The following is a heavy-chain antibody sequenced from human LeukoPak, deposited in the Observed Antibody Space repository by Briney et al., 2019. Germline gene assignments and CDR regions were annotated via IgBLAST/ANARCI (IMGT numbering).Heavy chain of an antibody. CDR2: MKGDGSEI. Sequence: PGGSLRLSRAASGFIFSTYWMMWARQAPGKGLEWVANMKGDGSEIHYVDSVKGRFTISRDNARNSLFLQMNGLRPEDTAVYYCARPAYTAAYDLWGQGTMVTVSS. D-gene: IGHD3-16*01. CDR1: GFIFSTYW. V-gene: IGHV3-7*01. J-gene: IGHJ3*01. CDR3: ARPAYTAAYDL.